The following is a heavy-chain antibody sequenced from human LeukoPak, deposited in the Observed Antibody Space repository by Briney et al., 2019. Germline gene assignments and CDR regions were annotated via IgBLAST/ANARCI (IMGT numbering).Heavy chain of an antibody. CDR2: MSNSGST. D-gene: IGHD6-13*01. J-gene: IGHJ4*02. CDR3: ARHSEAAAGRGIEY. Sequence: SETLSLTCTVSGGSISSSSNYWGWIRQSPGKGLEWIGTMSNSGSTYYNPSLKSRVTISGDTAKNQFSLKLSSVTAADTAVYYCARHSEAAAGRGIEYWGQGTLVTVSS. CDR1: GGSISSSSNY. V-gene: IGHV4-39*01.